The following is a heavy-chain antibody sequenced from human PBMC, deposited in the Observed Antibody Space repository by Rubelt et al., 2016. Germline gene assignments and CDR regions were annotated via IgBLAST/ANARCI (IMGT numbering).Heavy chain of an antibody. CDR3: ATNY. J-gene: IGHJ4*02. V-gene: IGHV3-15*07. CDR2: CKGNFDGGTT. CDR1: GFTFSNTW. Sequence: EVQLVESGGDLVKPGGSLRLSCAASGFTFSNTWMNWVRQAPGKGLEWVGRCKGNFDGGTTEYAAYVKGRFTISRDDSKNTLYLQMNSLKTEDTAMYYWATNYWGQGTLVTVSS.